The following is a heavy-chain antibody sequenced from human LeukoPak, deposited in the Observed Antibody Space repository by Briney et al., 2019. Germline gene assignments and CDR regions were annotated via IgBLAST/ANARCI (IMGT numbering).Heavy chain of an antibody. CDR1: GFAFSSQA. Sequence: GGSLRLSCAASGFAFSSQAMGWVRQAPGKGLEWVSGISSSGSSTYYSDSVKGRFTISRDTSKNMLYLQMNSLRVEDTAVYYCAKVVSGRFDYWGQGTLVTVSS. D-gene: IGHD2-15*01. J-gene: IGHJ4*02. CDR2: ISSSGSST. V-gene: IGHV3-23*01. CDR3: AKVVSGRFDY.